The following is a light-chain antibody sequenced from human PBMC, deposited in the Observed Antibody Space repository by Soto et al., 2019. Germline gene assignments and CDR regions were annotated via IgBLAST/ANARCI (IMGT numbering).Light chain of an antibody. J-gene: IGKJ5*01. CDR3: QQSYSTPIT. V-gene: IGKV1-39*01. Sequence: DIQMTQSPSSLSASVGDRVTITCRASQSISSFLNWYQHKPGKAPKLLIYAASSLQSGVPSRFSGSGSGTYFPLTISSLQPEDFATYYCQQSYSTPITFGQGTRLEIK. CDR2: AAS. CDR1: QSISSF.